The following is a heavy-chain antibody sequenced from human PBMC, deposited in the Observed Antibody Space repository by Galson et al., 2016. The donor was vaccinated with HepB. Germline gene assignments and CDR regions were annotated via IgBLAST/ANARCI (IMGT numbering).Heavy chain of an antibody. CDR2: IYRSGAT. V-gene: IGHV4-38-2*01. D-gene: IGHD2/OR15-2a*01. J-gene: IGHJ4*02. CDR1: GYSISSGYY. CDR3: ARALEYDIYYSHN. Sequence: SETLSLTCAVSGYSISSGYYWGWIRQPPGKGLEWIGSIYRSGATYYNPSLQGRVTISVDTSKNQFSLKLTSVTAADTAVYYCARALEYDIYYSHNWGRGTLVTVTS.